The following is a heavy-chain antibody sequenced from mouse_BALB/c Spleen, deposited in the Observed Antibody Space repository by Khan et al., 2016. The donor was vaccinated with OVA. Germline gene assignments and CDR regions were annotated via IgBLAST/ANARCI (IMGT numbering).Heavy chain of an antibody. Sequence: EVQLQESGPGLVKPSQSLSLTCTVTGYSITSDYAWNWIRQFPGNKLEWMGYISYSGTTSYNPSLQSRISITRDTSKNQCFLQLNSVTTEDRATYYCARRSVWGAGTTVTVSS. V-gene: IGHV3-2*02. CDR3: ARRSV. CDR2: ISYSGTT. J-gene: IGHJ1*01. CDR1: GYSITSDYA.